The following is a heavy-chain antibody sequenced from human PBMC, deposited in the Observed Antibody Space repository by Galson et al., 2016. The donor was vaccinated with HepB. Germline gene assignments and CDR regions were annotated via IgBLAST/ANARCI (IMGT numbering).Heavy chain of an antibody. CDR2: IYYTGSA. J-gene: IGHJ4*02. CDR3: ARDLEVGAWKGLDY. V-gene: IGHV4-31*03. CDR1: GGSINNSGYY. Sequence: TLSLTCTVSGGSINNSGYYWSWIRQHPGKGLEWIGYIYYTGSAYYNPSLKSRVSMSVDTSKNQFALKLNSVTAADTAVYFCARDLEVGAWKGLDYWGQGTLVTVSS. D-gene: IGHD1-1*01.